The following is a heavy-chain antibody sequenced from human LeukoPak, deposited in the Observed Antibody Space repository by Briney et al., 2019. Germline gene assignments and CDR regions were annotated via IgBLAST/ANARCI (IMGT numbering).Heavy chain of an antibody. V-gene: IGHV3-23*01. D-gene: IGHD3-16*01. J-gene: IGHJ4*02. CDR3: AKDLSLFWGPQIKGKIDY. Sequence: GGSLRLSCAASGFTFSSYAMSWVRQAPGKGLEWVSAISGSGGSTCYADSVKGRFTISRDNSKNTLYLQMNSLRAEDTAVYYCAKDLSLFWGPQIKGKIDYWGQGTLVTVSS. CDR2: ISGSGGST. CDR1: GFTFSSYA.